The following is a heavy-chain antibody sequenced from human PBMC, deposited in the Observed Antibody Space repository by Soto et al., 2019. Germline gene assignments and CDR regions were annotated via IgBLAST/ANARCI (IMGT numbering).Heavy chain of an antibody. D-gene: IGHD2-21*02. J-gene: IGHJ4*02. Sequence: QVQLQESGPGLVKPSETLSLTCTVSGGSISSYFWSWIRQPPGKGLEWIGYFYYSGSTNYNPSLKSRVTISVDTSNNQFSLKLSSVTAADTAVYYCARVGYCGGDCSFPDYWGQGTLVTVSS. CDR1: GGSISSYF. CDR2: FYYSGST. CDR3: ARVGYCGGDCSFPDY. V-gene: IGHV4-59*01.